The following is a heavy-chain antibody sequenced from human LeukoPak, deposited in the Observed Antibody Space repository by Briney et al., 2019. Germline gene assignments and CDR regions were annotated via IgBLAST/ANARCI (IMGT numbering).Heavy chain of an antibody. V-gene: IGHV3-23*01. CDR3: AKDAGTGWYQYYYGMDV. CDR2: ISGSGGST. Sequence: PGGSLRLSCAASGFTFSSYSMNWVRQAPGKGLEWVSAISGSGGSTYYADSVKGRFTISRDNSKNTLYLQMNSLRAEDTAVYYCAKDAGTGWYQYYYGMDVWGQGTTVTVSS. CDR1: GFTFSSYS. D-gene: IGHD6-19*01. J-gene: IGHJ6*02.